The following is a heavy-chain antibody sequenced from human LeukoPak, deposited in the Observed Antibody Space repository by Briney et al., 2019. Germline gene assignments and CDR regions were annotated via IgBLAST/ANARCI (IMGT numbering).Heavy chain of an antibody. CDR3: ARSPKYYYGSGSVDY. CDR2: ISAYNGNT. Sequence: ASVTVSCTASGYTFTSYGISWVRQAPGQGLEWMGWISAYNGNTNYAQKLQGRVTMTTDTSTSTAYMELRSLRSDDTAVYYCARSPKYYYGSGSVDYWGQGTLVTVSS. D-gene: IGHD3-10*01. J-gene: IGHJ4*02. CDR1: GYTFTSYG. V-gene: IGHV1-18*01.